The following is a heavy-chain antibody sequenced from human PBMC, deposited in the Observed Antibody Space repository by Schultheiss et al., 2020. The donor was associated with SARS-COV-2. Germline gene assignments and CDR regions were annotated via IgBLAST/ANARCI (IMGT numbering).Heavy chain of an antibody. V-gene: IGHV1-2*04. J-gene: IGHJ5*02. CDR2: INPNSGGT. CDR1: GYTFTGYY. CDR3: AREGEVCSGGSCHNWFDP. Sequence: GGSLRLSCKASGYTFTGYYMHWVRQAPGQGLEWMGWINPNSGGTNYAQKFQGWVTMTRDTSISTAYMELSRLRSDDTAVYYCAREGEVCSGGSCHNWFDPWGQGTLVTVSS. D-gene: IGHD2-15*01.